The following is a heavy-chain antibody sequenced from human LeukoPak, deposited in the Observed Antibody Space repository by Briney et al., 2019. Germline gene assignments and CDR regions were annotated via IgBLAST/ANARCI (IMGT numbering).Heavy chain of an antibody. CDR1: GYTFTSYD. D-gene: IGHD1-26*01. CDR3: AREWELHLFDY. J-gene: IGHJ4*02. Sequence: ASVKVSCKASGYTFTSYDINWVRQATGQGLEWMGWMNPNSGNTGYAQKFQGRVTITTDESTSTAYMELSSLRSEDTAVYYCAREWELHLFDYWGQGTLVTVSS. CDR2: MNPNSGNT. V-gene: IGHV1-8*01.